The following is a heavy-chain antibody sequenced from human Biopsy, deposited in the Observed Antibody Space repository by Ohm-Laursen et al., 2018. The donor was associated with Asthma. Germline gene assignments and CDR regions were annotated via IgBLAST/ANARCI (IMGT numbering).Heavy chain of an antibody. D-gene: IGHD1-26*01. V-gene: IGHV1-46*01. CDR2: INPSGGNT. CDR1: GYTFTSYY. CDR3: ARAGGLIVGATMGY. Sequence: ASVSPSCTASGYTFTSYYMHCARHAPGHWLEWMGLINPSGGNTIYAQKFQGRVTMTRDTSTSTVYMELSSLRAEDTAVYYCARAGGLIVGATMGYWGQGTLVTVSS. J-gene: IGHJ4*02.